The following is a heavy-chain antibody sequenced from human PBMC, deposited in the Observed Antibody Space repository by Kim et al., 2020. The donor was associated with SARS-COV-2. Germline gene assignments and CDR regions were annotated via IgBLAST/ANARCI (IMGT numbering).Heavy chain of an antibody. CDR3: ARWGPPWVVDL. J-gene: IGHJ4*02. D-gene: IGHD2-15*01. Sequence: YYVDSVRGRFTISRDNVKNSLYLQMNSLRAEDTAVYYCARWGPPWVVDLWGQGTLVTVSS. V-gene: IGHV3-7*01.